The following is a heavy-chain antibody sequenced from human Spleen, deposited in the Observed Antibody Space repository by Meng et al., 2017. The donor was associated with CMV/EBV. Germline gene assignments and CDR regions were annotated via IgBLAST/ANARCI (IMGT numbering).Heavy chain of an antibody. CDR3: ARGDLWSGYPNWFDP. Sequence: GESLKISCAASGFTFSSYSMNWVRQAPGKGLEWVSSISSSSSYIYYADSMKGRFTISRDNAKNSLYLQMNSLRAEDTAVYYCARGDLWSGYPNWFDPWGQGTLVTVSS. D-gene: IGHD3-3*01. J-gene: IGHJ5*02. CDR1: GFTFSSYS. CDR2: ISSSSSYI. V-gene: IGHV3-21*01.